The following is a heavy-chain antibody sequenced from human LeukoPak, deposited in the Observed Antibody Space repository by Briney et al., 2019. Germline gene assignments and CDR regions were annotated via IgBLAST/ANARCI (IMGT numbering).Heavy chain of an antibody. CDR3: ARDKGYDAFDI. CDR1: GGSISSYY. D-gene: IGHD5-12*01. Sequence: SETLSLTCTVSGGSISSYYWSWIRQPPGKGLEWIGYIYYSGSTNYNPSLKSRVTISVDTSKNQFSLKLSSVTAADTAVYYCARDKGYDAFDIWGQGTMVTVSS. V-gene: IGHV4-59*01. CDR2: IYYSGST. J-gene: IGHJ3*02.